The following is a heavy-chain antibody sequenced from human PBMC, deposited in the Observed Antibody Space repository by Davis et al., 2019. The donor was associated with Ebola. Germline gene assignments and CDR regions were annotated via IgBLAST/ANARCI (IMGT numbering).Heavy chain of an antibody. CDR2: INHSGST. D-gene: IGHD2-2*01. J-gene: IGHJ6*02. CDR3: ARYPHLYYYYYGMDV. Sequence: SETLSLTCAVYGGSFSGYYWSWIRQPPGKGLEWIGEINHSGSTNYNPSLKSRVTISVDTSKNQFSLKLSSVTAADTAVYYCARYPHLYYYYYGMDVWGQGTTVTVSS. CDR1: GGSFSGYY. V-gene: IGHV4-34*01.